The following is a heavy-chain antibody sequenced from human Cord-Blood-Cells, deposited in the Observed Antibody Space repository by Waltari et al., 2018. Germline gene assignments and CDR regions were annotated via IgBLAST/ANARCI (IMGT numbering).Heavy chain of an antibody. Sequence: QLQLQESGPGLSKPSEPLSLTSTVPVVSASSSSYYWGRIPPPPRTGLEWIGSIYYSGSTYYNPSLKSRVTISVDTSKNQFSLKLSSVTAADTAVYYCARRVRDGHYNWFDPWGQGTLVTVSS. V-gene: IGHV4-39*01. CDR3: ARRVRDGHYNWFDP. CDR2: IYYSGST. J-gene: IGHJ5*02. CDR1: VVSASSSSYY.